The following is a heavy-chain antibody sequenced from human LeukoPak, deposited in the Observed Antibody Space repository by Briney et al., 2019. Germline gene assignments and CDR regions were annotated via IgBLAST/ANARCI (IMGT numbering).Heavy chain of an antibody. CDR3: ARAFYCSSTSCPSNPPYCYMDV. V-gene: IGHV1-2*02. CDR1: GYTFTGYY. CDR2: INTNSGGT. J-gene: IGHJ6*03. D-gene: IGHD2-2*01. Sequence: SVKVSCKASGYTFTGYYMHWVRQAPGQGLEWMGWINTNSGGTNYAQKFQGRVTMTRDTSISTAYMELSRLSSDDTAVYYCARAFYCSSTSCPSNPPYCYMDVWGKGTTVTVSS.